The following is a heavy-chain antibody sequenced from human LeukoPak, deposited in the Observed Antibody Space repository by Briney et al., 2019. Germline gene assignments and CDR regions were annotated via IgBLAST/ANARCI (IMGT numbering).Heavy chain of an antibody. V-gene: IGHV3-23*01. Sequence: PGGSLRLSCAASGFTFSTYAMNWVRQAPGKGLEWVSAIGGSGDSTCYAGSVKGRFTISRDNSKNTLYLQMNSLRAEDTAVYYCAKERYSGYSYGYDDYWGRGTLVTVSS. CDR2: IGGSGDST. CDR1: GFTFSTYA. CDR3: AKERYSGYSYGYDDY. D-gene: IGHD5-18*01. J-gene: IGHJ4*02.